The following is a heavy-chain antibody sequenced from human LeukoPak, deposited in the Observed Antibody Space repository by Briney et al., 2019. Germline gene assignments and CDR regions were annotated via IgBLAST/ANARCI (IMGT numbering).Heavy chain of an antibody. V-gene: IGHV1-69*04. CDR1: GGTSNSHA. CDR3: ATTNDGGGYQWGDFFDF. J-gene: IGHJ4*02. CDR2: IIPNLGTS. Sequence: ASVKVSCKASGGTSNSHAISWVRQAPGQGLEWMGRIIPNLGTSNRAQNFQDRVTLTADKSTNTAYMELTSLTSDDTAVYYCATTNDGGGYQWGDFFDFWGQGTLVTVSS. D-gene: IGHD3-22*01.